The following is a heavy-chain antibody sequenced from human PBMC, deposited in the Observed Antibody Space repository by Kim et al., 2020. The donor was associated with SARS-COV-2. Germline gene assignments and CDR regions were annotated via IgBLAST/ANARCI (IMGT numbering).Heavy chain of an antibody. CDR1: GFTFSSYA. D-gene: IGHD6-6*01. CDR2: ISYDGSNK. V-gene: IGHV3-30*04. J-gene: IGHJ4*02. Sequence: GGSLRLSCAASGFTFSSYAMHWVRQAPGKGLEWVAVISYDGSNKYYADSVKGRFTISRDNSKNTLYLQMNSLRAEDTAVYYCARGGSSQAFDYWGQGTLVTVSS. CDR3: ARGGSSQAFDY.